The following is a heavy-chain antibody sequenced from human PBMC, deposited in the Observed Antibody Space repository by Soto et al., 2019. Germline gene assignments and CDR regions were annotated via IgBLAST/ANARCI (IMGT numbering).Heavy chain of an antibody. CDR3: SRGASDWHAIDY. CDR1: EFTFSAHW. CDR2: LNEDGSHT. J-gene: IGHJ4*02. D-gene: IGHD6-19*01. Sequence: EVHLVESGGGLVQPGGSLRLSCTASEFTFSAHWMHWVRQAPGKGLMWVSRLNEDGSHTDHAESVKGRFTISRDNAKNTLFLQMNSLRAEDTAIYFCSRGASDWHAIDYWGQGTLVTVSS. V-gene: IGHV3-74*01.